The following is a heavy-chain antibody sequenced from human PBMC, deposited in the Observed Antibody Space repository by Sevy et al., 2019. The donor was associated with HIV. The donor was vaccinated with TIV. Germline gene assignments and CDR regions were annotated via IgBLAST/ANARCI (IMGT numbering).Heavy chain of an antibody. CDR3: ARSTGGGNLDY. D-gene: IGHD2-21*01. CDR1: GGSFNSFY. J-gene: IGHJ4*02. V-gene: IGHV4-34*12. Sequence: SETLSLTCAVYGGSFNSFYWGWIRQPPGKGLEWIGEIFQIGSTNYNPSLKSRVTISLDTSKSQFSLKLSSVTAADTAVYYCARSTGGGNLDYRGQGTLVTVSS. CDR2: IFQIGST.